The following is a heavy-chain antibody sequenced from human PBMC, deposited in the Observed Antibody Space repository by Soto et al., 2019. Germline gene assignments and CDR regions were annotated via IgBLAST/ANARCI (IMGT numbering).Heavy chain of an antibody. CDR1: GGSISSGGYY. J-gene: IGHJ4*02. D-gene: IGHD6-13*01. CDR2: IYYSGST. V-gene: IGHV4-31*03. Sequence: SETLSLTCTVSGGSISSGGYYWSWIRQHPGKGLEWIGYIYYSGSTYYNPSLKSRVTISVDTSKNQFSLKLSSVTAADTAVYYCARDYAAAGNFDYWGQGTLVTVSS. CDR3: ARDYAAAGNFDY.